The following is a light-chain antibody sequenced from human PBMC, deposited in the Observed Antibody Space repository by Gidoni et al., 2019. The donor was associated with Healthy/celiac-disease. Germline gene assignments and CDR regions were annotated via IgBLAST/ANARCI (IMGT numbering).Light chain of an antibody. CDR3: QQSYSTPLT. V-gene: IGKV1-39*01. Sequence: DIQMTQSPSSLSASVGDKVNITFRASQSISSYLKWDQQKPGKGPKLLIYGASRLESGVPSRCRGSGSGTEFNRTNSRLQPEDFATYYRQQSYSTPLTFXGXTKVEIK. CDR1: QSISSY. CDR2: GAS. J-gene: IGKJ4*01.